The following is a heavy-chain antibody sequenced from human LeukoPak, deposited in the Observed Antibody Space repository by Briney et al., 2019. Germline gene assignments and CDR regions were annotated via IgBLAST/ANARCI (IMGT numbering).Heavy chain of an antibody. Sequence: SETLSLTCTVSGGSISSYYWSWIRQPPGQGMEWIGYIYYSGSTNYNPSLKSRVTISVDTSKNQFSLKLSSVTAADTAVYYCARGGATLDYWGQGTLVTVSS. V-gene: IGHV4-59*01. CDR1: GGSISSYY. CDR3: ARGGATLDY. D-gene: IGHD1-26*01. CDR2: IYYSGST. J-gene: IGHJ4*02.